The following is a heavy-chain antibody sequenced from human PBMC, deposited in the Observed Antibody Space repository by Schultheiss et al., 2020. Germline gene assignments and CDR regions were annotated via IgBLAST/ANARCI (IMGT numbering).Heavy chain of an antibody. V-gene: IGHV4-4*02. CDR3: ASGRNYVWDY. J-gene: IGHJ4*02. Sequence: SETPSLTCAVSVDSISNERWWSWVRQPPGKGLEWIGEMHHSGSTNYNPSLKSRVTMSVDKSQKHFSLTLSSVTAADTATYYCASGRNYVWDYWGQGTLVTVSS. CDR2: MHHSGST. D-gene: IGHD3-16*01. CDR1: VDSISNERW.